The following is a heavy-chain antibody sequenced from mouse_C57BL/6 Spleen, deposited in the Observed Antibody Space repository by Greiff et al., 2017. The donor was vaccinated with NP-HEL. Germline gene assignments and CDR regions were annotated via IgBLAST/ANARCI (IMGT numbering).Heavy chain of an antibody. CDR3: AKGAYYGNYVWYFDV. J-gene: IGHJ1*03. Sequence: QVQLQQSGAELARPGASVKLSCKASGYTFTSYGISWVKQRTGQGLEWIGEIYPRSGNTNYNEKFKGKATLTADKSSSTAYMELRSLTSEDSAVYFCAKGAYYGNYVWYFDVWGKGTTVTVSS. CDR1: GYTFTSYG. V-gene: IGHV1-81*01. D-gene: IGHD2-10*01. CDR2: IYPRSGNT.